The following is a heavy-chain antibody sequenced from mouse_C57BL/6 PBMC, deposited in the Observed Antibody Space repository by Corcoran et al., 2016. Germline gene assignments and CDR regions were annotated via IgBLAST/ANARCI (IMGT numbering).Heavy chain of an antibody. V-gene: IGHV1-9*01. D-gene: IGHD1-1*01. CDR1: GYTFTGYW. Sequence: QVQLQQSGAELMKPGASVKLACTATGYTFTGYWKEWVKQRPGHGLVWIGEILPGSGSTNYNEKFKGKATFTADTSSNTAYMQLSSLTTEDSAIYYCARWYYYGSLYYFDYWGQGTTLTVSS. J-gene: IGHJ2*01. CDR3: ARWYYYGSLYYFDY. CDR2: ILPGSGST.